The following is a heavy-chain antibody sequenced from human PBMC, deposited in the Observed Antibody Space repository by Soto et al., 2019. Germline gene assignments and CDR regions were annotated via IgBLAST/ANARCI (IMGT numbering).Heavy chain of an antibody. CDR3: AKDDDWFGEHLGRYGMDV. D-gene: IGHD3-10*01. V-gene: IGHV3-23*01. CDR1: GFTFRSYA. J-gene: IGHJ6*02. Sequence: PGGSLRLSCAASGFTFRSYAMSWVRQAPGKGLEWVSAISGSGGSTYYADAVKGRFTIARDNSKNTLYLQMNSLRAEDTVVYYCAKDDDWFGEHLGRYGMDVWGQGTKVTVSS. CDR2: ISGSGGST.